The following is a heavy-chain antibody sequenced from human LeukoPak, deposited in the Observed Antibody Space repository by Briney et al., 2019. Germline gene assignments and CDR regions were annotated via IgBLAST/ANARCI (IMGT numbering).Heavy chain of an antibody. J-gene: IGHJ6*02. CDR1: GFTFSDYY. Sequence: GGSLRLSCAASGFTFSDYYMSWIRQAPGKGLEWVGRIKSKTDGGTTDYAAPVKDRFTFSRDDSKNTLYLQMNNLQTEDTAVYYCTTSLSGYDFLFDYWGQGTLVTVSSGMDVWGQGTTVTVSS. CDR3: TTSLSGYDFLFDYWGQGTLVTVSSGMDV. D-gene: IGHD5-12*01. CDR2: IKSKTDGGTT. V-gene: IGHV3-15*01.